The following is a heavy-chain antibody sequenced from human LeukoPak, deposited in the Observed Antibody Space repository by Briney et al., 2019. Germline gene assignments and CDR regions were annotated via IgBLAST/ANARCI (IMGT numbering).Heavy chain of an antibody. J-gene: IGHJ4*02. CDR2: ITSSSGTI. CDR1: GFTFSSYS. CDR3: ARASGSYQNFDY. Sequence: GGSLRLSCAASGFTFSSYSMNWVRQAPGKGLEWVSYITSSSGTIYYADSVKGRFTISRDNAKDSLYLQMDSLRAEDTAVYYCARASGSYQNFDYWGQGTLVTVSS. D-gene: IGHD1-26*01. V-gene: IGHV3-48*04.